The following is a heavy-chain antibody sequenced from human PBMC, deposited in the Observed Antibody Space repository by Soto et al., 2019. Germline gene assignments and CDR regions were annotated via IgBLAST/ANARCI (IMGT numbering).Heavy chain of an antibody. J-gene: IGHJ6*03. CDR2: ISAYNGNT. CDR3: ARDLGIRFLEWLSPNYYYYYMDV. CDR1: GYTFTSYG. V-gene: IGHV1-18*01. Sequence: ASVKVSCKASGYTFTSYGISWVRQAPGQGLEWMGWISAYNGNTNYAQKLQGRVTMTTDTSTSTAYMGLRSLRSDDTAVYYCARDLGIRFLEWLSPNYYYYYMDVWGKGTTVTVSS. D-gene: IGHD3-3*01.